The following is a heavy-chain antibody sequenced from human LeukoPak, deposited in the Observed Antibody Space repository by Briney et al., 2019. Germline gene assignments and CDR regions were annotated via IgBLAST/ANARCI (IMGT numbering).Heavy chain of an antibody. Sequence: SETLSLTCTVSGGSISSHYWSWIRQPPGKGLEWIGSIYYSGSTYYNPPLKSRVTISVDTSKNQFSLKLSSVTAADTAVYYCAREVDPDYLAFFDYWGQGTLVTVSS. J-gene: IGHJ4*02. CDR3: AREVDPDYLAFFDY. CDR1: GGSISSHY. D-gene: IGHD2/OR15-2a*01. V-gene: IGHV4-59*11. CDR2: IYYSGST.